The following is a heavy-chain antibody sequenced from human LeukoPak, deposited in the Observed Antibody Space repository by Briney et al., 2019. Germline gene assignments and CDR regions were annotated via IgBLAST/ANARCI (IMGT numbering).Heavy chain of an antibody. V-gene: IGHV4-39*01. CDR3: ARQYWGDSSSWPFDY. D-gene: IGHD6-13*01. CDR1: GGSIIGNSTDY. J-gene: IGHJ4*02. CDR2: IYYSGST. Sequence: SETLSLTCNVSGGSIIGNSTDYWGWVRQPPGKGLEWIGSIYYSGSTYYNPSLKSRVTISVDTSKNQFSLNLSSVTAADTAVYYCARQYWGDSSSWPFDYWGQGTLVTVSS.